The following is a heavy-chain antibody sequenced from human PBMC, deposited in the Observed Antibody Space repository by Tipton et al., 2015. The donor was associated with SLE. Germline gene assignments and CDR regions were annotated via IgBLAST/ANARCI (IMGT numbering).Heavy chain of an antibody. Sequence: QLVQSGPEVKKPGASVKVSCKASGYTFTSYGISWVRQAPGQGLEWMGWISAYNGNTNYAQNLQGRVTMTTYTSTSTAYMELRSLRSDDTAVYYCAREVYSGSYYYYYGMDVWGQGTTVTISS. V-gene: IGHV1-18*01. CDR2: ISAYNGNT. CDR3: AREVYSGSYYYYYGMDV. CDR1: GYTFTSYG. D-gene: IGHD3-10*01. J-gene: IGHJ6*02.